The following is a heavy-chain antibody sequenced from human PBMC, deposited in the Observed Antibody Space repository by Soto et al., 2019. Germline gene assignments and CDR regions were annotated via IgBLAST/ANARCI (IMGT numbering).Heavy chain of an antibody. D-gene: IGHD2-2*02. CDR3: AKDSGSSYTYYYYGMDV. CDR2: ISWNSGSI. Sequence: LRLSCASSGFTFDDYAMHWVRQAPGKGLEWVSGISWNSGSIGYADSVKGRFTISRDNAKNSLYLQMNSLRAEDTALYYCAKDSGSSYTYYYYGMDVWGQGTTVTVSS. J-gene: IGHJ6*02. CDR1: GFTFDDYA. V-gene: IGHV3-9*01.